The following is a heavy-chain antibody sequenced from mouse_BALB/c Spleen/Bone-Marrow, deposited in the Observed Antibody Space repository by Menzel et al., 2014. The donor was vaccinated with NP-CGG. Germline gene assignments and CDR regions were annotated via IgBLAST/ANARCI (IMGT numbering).Heavy chain of an antibody. CDR3: SRRHYYGFFAY. D-gene: IGHD1-2*01. CDR1: GFDFSRFW. Sequence: EVKLQESGGGLVQPGGSLKLSCAASGFDFSRFWMSWVRQAPGKGLEWIGEINPDSSTINYTPSLKDKFIISRNNAKNTLYLQMSKVISEDTALYYCSRRHYYGFFAYCGQGTPVTVSA. V-gene: IGHV4-1*02. CDR2: INPDSSTI. J-gene: IGHJ3*01.